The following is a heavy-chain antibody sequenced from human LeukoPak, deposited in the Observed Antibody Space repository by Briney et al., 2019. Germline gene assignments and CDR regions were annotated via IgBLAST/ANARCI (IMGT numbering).Heavy chain of an antibody. V-gene: IGHV3-30*02. CDR3: AKARRVGCSSTSCYTLTPYDY. D-gene: IGHD2-2*02. CDR1: GFTFSSYG. Sequence: GGSLRLSCAASGFTFSSYGMHWVRQAPGKELEWVAFIRYDGSNKYYADSVKGRFTISRDNSKNTLYLQMNSRGAEDTAVYYCAKARRVGCSSTSCYTLTPYDYWGQGTLVTVSS. CDR2: IRYDGSNK. J-gene: IGHJ4*02.